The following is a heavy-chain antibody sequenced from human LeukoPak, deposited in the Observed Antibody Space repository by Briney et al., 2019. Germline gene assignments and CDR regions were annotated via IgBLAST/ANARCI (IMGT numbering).Heavy chain of an antibody. D-gene: IGHD3/OR15-3a*01. V-gene: IGHV6-1*01. CDR3: ARTRGAEIGPDY. CDR2: TYYRSKWYN. J-gene: IGHJ4*02. CDR1: GDNISSKSVA. Sequence: SRTLSLTCAISGDNISSKSVAWNWIRQSPSRGLEWLGRTYYRSKWYNDYAVSVKSRITINPDTSKNQFSLQLNSVTPEDTAVYYCARTRGAEIGPDYWGQGTLVTVSS.